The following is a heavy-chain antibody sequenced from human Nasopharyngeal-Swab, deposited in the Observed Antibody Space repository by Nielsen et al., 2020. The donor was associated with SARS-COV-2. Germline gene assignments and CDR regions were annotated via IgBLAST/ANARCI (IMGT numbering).Heavy chain of an antibody. CDR2: ISAYNGNT. Sequence: ASVKVSCKASGYTFTSYGISWVRQAPGQGLEWMGWISAYNGNTNYAQKLQGRATMTTDTSTSTAYMELRSLRSDDTAVYYCASTVVTTRGPNAFDIWGQGTMVTVSS. J-gene: IGHJ3*02. D-gene: IGHD4-23*01. V-gene: IGHV1-18*01. CDR3: ASTVVTTRGPNAFDI. CDR1: GYTFTSYG.